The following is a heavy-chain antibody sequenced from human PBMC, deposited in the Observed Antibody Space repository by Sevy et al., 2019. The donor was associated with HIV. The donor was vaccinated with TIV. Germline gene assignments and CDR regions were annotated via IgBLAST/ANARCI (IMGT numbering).Heavy chain of an antibody. V-gene: IGHV3-53*01. CDR1: GFTVSSNY. CDR3: ARVAPDGYIDY. CDR2: IYSGGST. D-gene: IGHD2-2*01. J-gene: IGHJ4*02. Sequence: GGSLRLSCAASGFTVSSNYMSWVRQAPGKGLEWVSVIYSGGSTYYADPVKGRFTISRDNSKNTLYLQMNSLRAEDTAVYYCARVAPDGYIDYWGQGTLVTVSS.